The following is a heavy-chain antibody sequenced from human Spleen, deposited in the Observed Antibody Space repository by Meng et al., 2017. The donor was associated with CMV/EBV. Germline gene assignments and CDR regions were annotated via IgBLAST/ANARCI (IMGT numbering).Heavy chain of an antibody. CDR3: ARSRATFGVVSRGVDP. Sequence: YTFITYDINWVRQATGQGLEWMGWMNPKSGDTGYAQKFQGRVTFTRDTSITTAYMELSSLRSDDTAVYYCARSRATFGVVSRGVDPWGQGTLVTVSS. CDR2: MNPKSGDT. CDR1: YTFITYD. J-gene: IGHJ5*02. V-gene: IGHV1-8*03. D-gene: IGHD3-3*01.